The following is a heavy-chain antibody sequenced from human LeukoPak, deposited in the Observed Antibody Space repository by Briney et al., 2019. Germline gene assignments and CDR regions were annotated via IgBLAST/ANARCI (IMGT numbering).Heavy chain of an antibody. CDR2: IYYSGST. V-gene: IGHV4-39*01. J-gene: IGHJ4*02. CDR3: ARPNHHDSFVDY. CDR1: GDSISSTGDY. D-gene: IGHD3-16*01. Sequence: SETLSLTCTVSGDSISSTGDYWGWIRQPPGKGLEFIGSIYYSGSTNYNPSLKSRVTISVDTSKNQFSLKLNSVTASDTAVYYCARPNHHDSFVDYWGQGTLVTVSS.